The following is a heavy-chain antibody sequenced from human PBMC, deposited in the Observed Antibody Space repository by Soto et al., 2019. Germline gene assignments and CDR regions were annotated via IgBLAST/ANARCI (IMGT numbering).Heavy chain of an antibody. D-gene: IGHD5-12*01. CDR3: ARESGGATATLDYYYFYMDV. Sequence: QVQLVQSGAEVKKPGASVTVSCRSSGDTFTDYYMHWVRQAPGQGLEWMGRINPNSGVKKYAQKFQCWVTMTRDTSIRTVYTQLSRLRSDDTAVYYCARESGGATATLDYYYFYMDVWGTGTTVTVSS. J-gene: IGHJ6*03. V-gene: IGHV1-2*04. CDR2: INPNSGVK. CDR1: GDTFTDYY.